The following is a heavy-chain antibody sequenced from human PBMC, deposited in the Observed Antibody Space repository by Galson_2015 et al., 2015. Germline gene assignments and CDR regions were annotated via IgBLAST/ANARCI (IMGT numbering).Heavy chain of an antibody. CDR3: ARVRGTSWNKGDWLDP. CDR1: GFTFSNSA. V-gene: IGHV3-23*01. J-gene: IGHJ5*02. CDR2: IGGTGAKT. D-gene: IGHD1/OR15-1a*01. Sequence: SLRLSCAASGFTFSNSAMTWVRQAPGKGLEWVAAIGGTGAKTYYSESAKGRFTVSRDNSKNTLFLQMNSLTADDTALYYCARVRGTSWNKGDWLDPWGQGTLVTDSS.